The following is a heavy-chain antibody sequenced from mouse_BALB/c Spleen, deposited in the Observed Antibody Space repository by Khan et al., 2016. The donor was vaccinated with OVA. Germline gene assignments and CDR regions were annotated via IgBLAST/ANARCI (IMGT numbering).Heavy chain of an antibody. CDR3: ARRGLRWDFDY. CDR1: GYTFINYC. CDR2: INPSTGYT. D-gene: IGHD1-1*01. V-gene: IGHV1-7*01. Sequence: QVQLQQSGAELAKPGASVKMSCKASGYTFINYCILWVKQRPGQGLEWIGYINPSTGYTEYNQNFKDKATLTADKSSSTAYMQLNSLTSEDSAVYYCARRGLRWDFDYWGQGTTLTVSS. J-gene: IGHJ2*01.